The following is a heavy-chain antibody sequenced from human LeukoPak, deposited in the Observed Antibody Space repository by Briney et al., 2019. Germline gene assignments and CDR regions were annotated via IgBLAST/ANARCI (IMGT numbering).Heavy chain of an antibody. V-gene: IGHV1-69*04. Sequence: ASVKVSCKASGGTFSSYAISWVRQAPGQGLEWMGRIIPILGIANYAQKFQGRVTITADKSTSTAYMELSSLRSEDTAVYYCARHDYDFWSGYHYYMDVWGKGTAVTVSS. CDR1: GGTFSSYA. D-gene: IGHD3-3*01. J-gene: IGHJ6*03. CDR3: ARHDYDFWSGYHYYMDV. CDR2: IIPILGIA.